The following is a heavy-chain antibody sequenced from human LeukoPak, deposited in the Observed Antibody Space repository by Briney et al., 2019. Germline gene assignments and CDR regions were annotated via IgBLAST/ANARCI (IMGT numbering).Heavy chain of an antibody. V-gene: IGHV4-59*01. J-gene: IGHJ4*02. Sequence: SETLSLTCTVSGGSISSYYWSWIRQPPGKGLEWIGYIYYSGSTNYNSSLKSRVTMSVDTSKNRFSLKLSSATAADTAVYYCARGYCSGGTCYRTFFDYWGQGTLVTVSS. D-gene: IGHD2-15*01. CDR3: ARGYCSGGTCYRTFFDY. CDR1: GGSISSYY. CDR2: IYYSGST.